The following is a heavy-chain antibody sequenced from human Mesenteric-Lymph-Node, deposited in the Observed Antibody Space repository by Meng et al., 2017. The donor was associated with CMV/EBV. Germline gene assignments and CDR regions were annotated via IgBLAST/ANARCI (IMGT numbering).Heavy chain of an antibody. CDR2: ISSSSSYI. Sequence: GGSLRLSCAASGFTFSSYSMNWVRQAPGKGLEWVSSISSSSSYIYYADSVKGRFTISRDISKNTLYLQMNSLRPEDTAVYYCARDFGKSTAWYVAFDVWGQGTMVTVSS. CDR1: GFTFSSYS. CDR3: ARDFGKSTAWYVAFDV. V-gene: IGHV3-21*01. D-gene: IGHD6-19*01. J-gene: IGHJ3*01.